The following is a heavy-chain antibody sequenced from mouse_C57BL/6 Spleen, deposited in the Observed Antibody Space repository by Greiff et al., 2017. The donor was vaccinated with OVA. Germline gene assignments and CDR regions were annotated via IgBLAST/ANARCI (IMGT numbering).Heavy chain of an antibody. Sequence: QVQLQQSGPELVKPGASVKISCKASGYAFSSSWMNWVKQRPGKGLAWIGRMYPGDGDTNYNGKFKGKATLTADKSSSTAYMQLSSLTSEDSAVYFCARRVYSNYDYFDYWGQGTTLTVSS. CDR3: ARRVYSNYDYFDY. D-gene: IGHD2-5*01. J-gene: IGHJ2*01. V-gene: IGHV1-82*01. CDR1: GYAFSSSW. CDR2: MYPGDGDT.